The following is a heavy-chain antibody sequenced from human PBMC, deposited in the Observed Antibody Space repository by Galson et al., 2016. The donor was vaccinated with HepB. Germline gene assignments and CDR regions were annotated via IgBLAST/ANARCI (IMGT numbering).Heavy chain of an antibody. CDR1: GYNFISFH. J-gene: IGHJ6*02. V-gene: IGHV1-46*01. CDR3: ARASLWFGELFSDGMDV. D-gene: IGHD3-10*01. CDR2: INPEGGST. Sequence: SVKVSCKASGYNFISFHLHWVRQAPGQGLEWVGIINPEGGSTIHAQKFQGRVTMTRDTSTGTVYLELSSLRSEDTAVYYCARASLWFGELFSDGMDVWGQGPTVTVSS.